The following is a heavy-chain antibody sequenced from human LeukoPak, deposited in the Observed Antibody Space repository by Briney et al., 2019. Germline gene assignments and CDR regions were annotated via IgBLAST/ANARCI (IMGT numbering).Heavy chain of an antibody. Sequence: GGSLRLFCAASEFTYSAYAMSWVRQAPGKGLEWVSTISGDGRSTFYADSVKGRFTISRDNSKNTLYLQMNSLRAEDTAVYYCAKGLWFGDPWGQGTLVTVSS. CDR1: EFTYSAYA. J-gene: IGHJ5*02. D-gene: IGHD3-10*01. CDR3: AKGLWFGDP. CDR2: ISGDGRST. V-gene: IGHV3-23*01.